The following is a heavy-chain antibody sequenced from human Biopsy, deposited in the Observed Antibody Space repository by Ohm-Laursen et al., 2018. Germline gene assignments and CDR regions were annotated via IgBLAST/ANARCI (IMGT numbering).Heavy chain of an antibody. D-gene: IGHD6-13*01. Sequence: TQTLTLTCSFSGFSLSARGMCVSWIRQAPGKALEWIARVDWDEFKDYTESLQTKLSISKDTSNDQVVLTVNNVDPADTATYYCARTPILIVSAGLVYRHRRHLQGMDVWGQGIAVTVS. CDR2: VDWDEFK. V-gene: IGHV2-70*10. CDR3: ARTPILIVSAGLVYRHRRHLQGMDV. CDR1: GFSLSARGMC. J-gene: IGHJ6*02.